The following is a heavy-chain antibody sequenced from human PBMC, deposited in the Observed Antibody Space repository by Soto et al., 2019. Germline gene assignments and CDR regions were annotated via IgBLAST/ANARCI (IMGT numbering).Heavy chain of an antibody. D-gene: IGHD6-13*01. CDR2: ISGSGGST. V-gene: IGHV3-23*01. CDR3: AKDPTAGNSSSWLGAFDI. J-gene: IGHJ3*02. Sequence: EVQLLESGGGLVQPGGSLRLSCAASGFTFSSYAMSWVRQAPGKGLEWVSAISGSGGSTYYADSVRGRFTISRDNSKNTLYLHMNSLRAEDTAVYYCAKDPTAGNSSSWLGAFDIWGQGTMVTVSS. CDR1: GFTFSSYA.